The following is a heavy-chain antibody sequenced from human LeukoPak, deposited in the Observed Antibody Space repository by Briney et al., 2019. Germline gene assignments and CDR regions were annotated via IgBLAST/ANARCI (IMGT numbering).Heavy chain of an antibody. J-gene: IGHJ3*02. CDR3: ARERQDTIIHSGAFDI. D-gene: IGHD3-10*01. CDR1: GFAFSNYF. Sequence: GGSLRLSCAASGFAFSNYFMHWVRQAPGKGLEWVADIANDGSHTFYVESVKGRFTISRDNSKNTLYLQMNSLRVEDTAVYFCARERQDTIIHSGAFDIWGQGTMVTVSS. V-gene: IGHV3-30-3*01. CDR2: IANDGSHT.